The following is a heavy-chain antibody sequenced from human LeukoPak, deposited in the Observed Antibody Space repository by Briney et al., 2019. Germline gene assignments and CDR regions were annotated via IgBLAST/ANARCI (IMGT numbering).Heavy chain of an antibody. V-gene: IGHV3-23*01. D-gene: IGHD3-10*01. J-gene: IGHJ4*02. Sequence: GPLRLSCASSGSPFSIYGMSWPGQAPTKGREWLSTVSGSGDSTYSAASVKGRFTISRDNSKDTLSLQMNSHRAGDTAIYFCAKWQYYVSGYDYWGQGVLVTVSS. CDR3: AKWQYYVSGYDY. CDR1: GSPFSIYG. CDR2: VSGSGDST.